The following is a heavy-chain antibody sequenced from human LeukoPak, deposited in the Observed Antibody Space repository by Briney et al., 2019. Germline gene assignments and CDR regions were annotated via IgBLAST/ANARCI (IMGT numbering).Heavy chain of an antibody. CDR1: GFTFSSYW. V-gene: IGHV3-74*01. CDR2: IKSDGSST. D-gene: IGHD2-21*01. J-gene: IGHJ5*02. Sequence: GGSLRLSCAASGFTFSSYWMHWVRQAPGKGLVWVSRIKSDGSSTSYADSVKGRFTISRDNAKNTLYPQMNSLRAEDTAVYYCARDPGRGGAKGHNWFDPWGQGTLVTVSS. CDR3: ARDPGRGGAKGHNWFDP.